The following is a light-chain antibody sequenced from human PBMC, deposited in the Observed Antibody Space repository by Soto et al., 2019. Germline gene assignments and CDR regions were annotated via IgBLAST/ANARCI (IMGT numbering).Light chain of an antibody. CDR3: AVWDDSLTAPV. CDR2: GDN. CDR1: RSNIGTNA. J-gene: IGLJ2*01. Sequence: VLTQPPSASGTPGQRVTISCSGSRSNIGTNAVNWYQQLPGTAPKVLLYGDNQRPSGVPARFSGSRSGTSASLAISGLRSEDEADYFCAVWDDSLTAPVFGGGTKLTVL. V-gene: IGLV1-44*01.